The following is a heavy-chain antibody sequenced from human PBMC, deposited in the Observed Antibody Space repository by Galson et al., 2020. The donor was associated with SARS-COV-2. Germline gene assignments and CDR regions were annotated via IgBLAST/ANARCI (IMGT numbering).Heavy chain of an antibody. V-gene: IGHV5-51*01. Sequence: GESLKISCKGSGYTFTTYWIGWVRQMPGKGLEWMGIIYPDDSDTRYSPSFQGQVTISADKSISTTYLQWSSLQASDTAMYYCARPRDGYSNGAFDICGQGTMVTVSS. CDR1: GYTFTTYW. CDR2: IYPDDSDT. J-gene: IGHJ3*02. D-gene: IGHD2-15*01. CDR3: ARPRDGYSNGAFDI.